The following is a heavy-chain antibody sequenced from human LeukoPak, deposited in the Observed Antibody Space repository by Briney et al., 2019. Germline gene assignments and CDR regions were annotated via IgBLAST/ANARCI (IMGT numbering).Heavy chain of an antibody. CDR3: AKVSGWYVEFPPTF. Sequence: GGSLRLSCAASGFTFDDYTMHWVRQAPGKGLEWVSLISWDGGSTYYADSVKGRFTISRDNSKNSLYLQMNSLRTGDTALYYCAKVSGWYVEFPPTFWGQGTLVTVSS. CDR2: ISWDGGST. J-gene: IGHJ4*02. V-gene: IGHV3-43*01. D-gene: IGHD6-19*01. CDR1: GFTFDDYT.